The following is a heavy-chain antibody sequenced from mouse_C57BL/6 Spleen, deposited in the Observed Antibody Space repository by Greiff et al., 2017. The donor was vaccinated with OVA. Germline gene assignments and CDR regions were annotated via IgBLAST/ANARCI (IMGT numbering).Heavy chain of an antibody. J-gene: IGHJ4*01. Sequence: QVQLKESGAELVRPGTSVKMSCKASGYTFTNYWIGWAKQRPGHGLEWIGDIYPGGGYTNYNEKFKGKATLTADKSSSTAYMQFSSLTSEDSAIYYCARSVYGKYAMDYWGQGTSVTVSS. CDR1: GYTFTNYW. CDR2: IYPGGGYT. D-gene: IGHD2-1*01. CDR3: ARSVYGKYAMDY. V-gene: IGHV1-63*01.